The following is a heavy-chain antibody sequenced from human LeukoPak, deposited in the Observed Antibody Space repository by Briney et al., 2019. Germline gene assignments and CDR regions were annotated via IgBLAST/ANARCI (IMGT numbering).Heavy chain of an antibody. CDR2: ISSSGSTI. V-gene: IGHV3-11*01. J-gene: IGHJ4*02. D-gene: IGHD3-22*01. CDR1: GFTFSDYY. CDR3: ARADDSSGYEYYFDY. Sequence: PGGSLRLSCAASGFTFSDYYMSWIRQAPGKGLEWVSYISSSGSTIYYADSVKGRFTISRDNAKNSLYLQMNSLRAEDMAVYYCARADDSSGYEYYFDYWGQGTLVTVSS.